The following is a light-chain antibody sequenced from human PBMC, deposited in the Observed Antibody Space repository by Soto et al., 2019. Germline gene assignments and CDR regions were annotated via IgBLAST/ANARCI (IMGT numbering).Light chain of an antibody. CDR1: SSDVGGYNY. CDR3: SSSTSSSTYVV. CDR2: EVS. Sequence: QSALTQPASVSGSPGQSITISCTGTSSDVGGYNYVSWYQQHPSKAPKLMIYEVSNRPSGVSNRFSGSKSGNTASLTISGLQAEDEADYYCSSSTSSSTYVVFCGGTKLTVL. V-gene: IGLV2-14*01. J-gene: IGLJ2*01.